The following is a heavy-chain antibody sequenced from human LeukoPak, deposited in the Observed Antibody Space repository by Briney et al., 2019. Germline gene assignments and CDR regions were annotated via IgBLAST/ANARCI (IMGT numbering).Heavy chain of an antibody. D-gene: IGHD2-15*01. CDR1: GGSFSGYY. J-gene: IGHJ5*02. CDR2: INHSGST. CDR3: ARALRGCSGGSCRKNWFDP. V-gene: IGHV4-34*01. Sequence: SETLSLTCAVYGGSFSGYYWSWIRQPPGKGLEWIGEINHSGSTNCNPSLKSRVTISVDTSKNQFSLKLSSVTAADTAVYYCARALRGCSGGSCRKNWFDPWGQGTLVTVSS.